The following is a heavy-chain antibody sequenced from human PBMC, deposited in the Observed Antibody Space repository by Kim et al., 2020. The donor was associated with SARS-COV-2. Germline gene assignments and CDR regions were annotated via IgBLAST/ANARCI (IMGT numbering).Heavy chain of an antibody. V-gene: IGHV3-21*01. Sequence: GGSLRLSCAASGFTFSSYSMNWVRQAPGKGLEWVSSISSSSSYIYYADSVKGRFTISRDNAKNSLYLQMNSLRAEDTAVYYCARDGGTHVLRYFDWANYWCFDLWGRGTLVTVSS. D-gene: IGHD3-9*01. J-gene: IGHJ2*01. CDR2: ISSSSSYI. CDR1: GFTFSSYS. CDR3: ARDGGTHVLRYFDWANYWCFDL.